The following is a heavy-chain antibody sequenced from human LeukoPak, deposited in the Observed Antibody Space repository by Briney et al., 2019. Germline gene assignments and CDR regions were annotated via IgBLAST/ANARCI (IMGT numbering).Heavy chain of an antibody. CDR2: INPNSGGT. CDR1: GYTFTAYY. V-gene: IGHV1-2*02. J-gene: IGHJ4*02. Sequence: ASVKVSCKASGYTFTAYYMHWVRQAPGQGLEWMGWINPNSGGTNSSQKFQDRVTLTKDTSISTAYMELGSLRSDDTAIYYCARAYGSGSSYHPDYWGQGTLVTVSS. D-gene: IGHD3-10*01. CDR3: ARAYGSGSSYHPDY.